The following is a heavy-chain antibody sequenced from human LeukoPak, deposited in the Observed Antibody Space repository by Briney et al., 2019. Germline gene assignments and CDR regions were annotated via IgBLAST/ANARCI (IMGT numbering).Heavy chain of an antibody. CDR3: VNRYSSSWYVY. V-gene: IGHV3-64D*06. D-gene: IGHD6-13*01. CDR2: ISSNGGST. Sequence: GGSLRPSCSASGFTFSSYAMHWVRQPPGEGMEYVSAISSNGGSTYYADSVKGRFTISRDNSKNTLYLQMSSLRAEDTAVYYCVNRYSSSWYVYWGQGTLVTVSS. CDR1: GFTFSSYA. J-gene: IGHJ4*02.